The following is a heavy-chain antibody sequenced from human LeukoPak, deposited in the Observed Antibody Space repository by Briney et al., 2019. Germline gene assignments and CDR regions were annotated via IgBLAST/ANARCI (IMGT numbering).Heavy chain of an antibody. D-gene: IGHD3-22*01. J-gene: IGHJ5*02. CDR3: ARASGGYYNNWFDP. CDR1: GESFSSYY. CDR2: VNHSGNT. V-gene: IGHV4-34*01. Sequence: SETLSLTCAVYGESFSSYYWSWIRQPPGKGLEWIGEVNHSGNTNYNPSLKSRVTISVDTSKNQFSLKLSSVTAADTAVYYCARASGGYYNNWFDPWGQGTLVPVSS.